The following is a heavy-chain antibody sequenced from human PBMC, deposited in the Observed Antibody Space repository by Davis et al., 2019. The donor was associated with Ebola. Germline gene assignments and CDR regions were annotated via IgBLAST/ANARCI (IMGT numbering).Heavy chain of an antibody. J-gene: IGHJ5*02. D-gene: IGHD2-8*01. CDR3: ARGKVMVYAIGRGRFDP. V-gene: IGHV3-30-3*01. CDR1: GFTFSSYA. CDR2: ISYDGSNK. Sequence: PGGSLRLSCAASGFTFSSYAMHWVRQAPGKGLEWVAVISYDGSNKYYADSVKGRFTISRDNSKNTLYLQMNSLRAEDTAVYYCARGKVMVYAIGRGRFDPWGQGTLVTVSS.